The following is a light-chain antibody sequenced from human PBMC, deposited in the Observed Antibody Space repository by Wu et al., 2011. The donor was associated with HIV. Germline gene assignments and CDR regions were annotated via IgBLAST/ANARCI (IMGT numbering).Light chain of an antibody. CDR3: QQGSTWPLT. V-gene: IGKV3-11*01. CDR2: GAS. CDR1: PSVGSD. Sequence: RATFSCRASPSVGSDLAWHQQKPGQAPRLLIYGASKRATGIPARFSGSKSGTDFTLTISSLEPEDFAVYYCQQGSTWPLTFGQGTRLEIK. J-gene: IGKJ5*01.